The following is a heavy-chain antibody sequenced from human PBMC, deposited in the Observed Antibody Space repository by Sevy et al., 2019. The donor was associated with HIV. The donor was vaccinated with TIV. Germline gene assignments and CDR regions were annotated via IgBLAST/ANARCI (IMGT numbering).Heavy chain of an antibody. CDR1: AFSVSNSY. V-gene: IGHV3-53*01. CDR2: IYSGDST. J-gene: IGHJ3*02. Sequence: GGSLRLSCAASAFSVSNSYMSWVRQAPGKGLQWVSVIYSGDSTYYTDSVKGRFTISRDNSKNTLYLQMNSLRAEDTAVYYCARLSVYYYDSSGYYTTGHAFDIWGQGTMVTVSS. D-gene: IGHD3-22*01. CDR3: ARLSVYYYDSSGYYTTGHAFDI.